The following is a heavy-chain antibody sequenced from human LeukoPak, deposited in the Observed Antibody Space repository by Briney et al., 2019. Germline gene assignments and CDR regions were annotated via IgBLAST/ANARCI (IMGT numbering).Heavy chain of an antibody. CDR3: ARDLSDYGDYVAY. D-gene: IGHD4-17*01. Sequence: PGRPLRLSCAASGFTFSSYGMHWVRQAPGKGLEWVAVIWYDGSNKYYAASVKGRFTISRDNSKNTLYLQMNSLRAEDTAVYYCARDLSDYGDYVAYWGQGTLVTVSS. V-gene: IGHV3-33*01. CDR1: GFTFSSYG. CDR2: IWYDGSNK. J-gene: IGHJ4*02.